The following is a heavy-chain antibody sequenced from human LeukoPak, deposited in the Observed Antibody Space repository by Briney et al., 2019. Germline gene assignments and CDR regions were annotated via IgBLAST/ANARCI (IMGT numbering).Heavy chain of an antibody. V-gene: IGHV3-23*01. D-gene: IGHD6-19*01. J-gene: IGHJ4*02. CDR3: ARGWMVKYYFDY. Sequence: PGGSVRLSCAASGFIFSNYAMAWVRQTPGKGLECVSAISGSGLRTNYADSARGRFTISRDNSKNTVDLQMDSLRAEDTAIYYCARGWMVKYYFDYWGQGTLVTVSS. CDR2: ISGSGLRT. CDR1: GFIFSNYA.